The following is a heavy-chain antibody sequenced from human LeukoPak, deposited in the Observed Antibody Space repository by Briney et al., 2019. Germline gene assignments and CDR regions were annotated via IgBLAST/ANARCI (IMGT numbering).Heavy chain of an antibody. Sequence: GGSLRLSCAASGFTFSNYVMSWVRQAPGKGLEWVSDINHNGEMIFYPDFVKGRFTISRDNAKNTLYLQMNSLRAEDTAVYYCARAGCTNGVCYFDYWGQGTLVTVSS. CDR2: INHNGEMI. J-gene: IGHJ4*02. CDR1: GFTFSNYV. D-gene: IGHD2-8*01. CDR3: ARAGCTNGVCYFDY. V-gene: IGHV3-48*03.